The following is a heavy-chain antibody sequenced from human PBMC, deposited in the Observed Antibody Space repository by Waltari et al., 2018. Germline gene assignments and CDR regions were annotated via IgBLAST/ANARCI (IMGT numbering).Heavy chain of an antibody. D-gene: IGHD7-27*01. J-gene: IGHJ4*02. CDR2: IKEDGSDK. Sequence: EAQLVESGGKLVQPGGSRRLYCVGSGFTLGRNWMSWVRQAPGRGLEWVTTIKEDGSDKHYVDSVRGRVTISRDNANDSLYLQMNSLRAEDTAVYYCATWRWGQSEFDYWGQGTLVTVSS. CDR1: GFTLGRNW. CDR3: ATWRWGQSEFDY. V-gene: IGHV3-7*01.